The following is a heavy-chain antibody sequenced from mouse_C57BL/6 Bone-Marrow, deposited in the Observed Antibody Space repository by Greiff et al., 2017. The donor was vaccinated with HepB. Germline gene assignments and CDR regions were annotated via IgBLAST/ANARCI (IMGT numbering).Heavy chain of an antibody. Sequence: QVQLKQSGPELVKPGASVKISCKASGYAFSSSWMNWVKQRPGKGLEWIGRIYPGDGDTNYNGKFKGKATLTADKSSSTAYMQLSSLTSEDSAVYFCAREERDYYYGSLYYFDYWGQGTTLTVSS. D-gene: IGHD1-1*01. CDR2: IYPGDGDT. V-gene: IGHV1-82*01. CDR3: AREERDYYYGSLYYFDY. CDR1: GYAFSSSW. J-gene: IGHJ2*01.